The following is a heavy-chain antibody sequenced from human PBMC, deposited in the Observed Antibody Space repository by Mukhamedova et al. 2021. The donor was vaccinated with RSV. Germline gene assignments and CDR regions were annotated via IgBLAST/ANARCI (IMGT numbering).Heavy chain of an antibody. J-gene: IGHJ4*02. CDR1: N. Sequence: NMNWVRQAPGKGLEWVSYIRYSSTTIYYADSVKGRFTISRDNAGSSLYLQLNSLRDEDTAVYYCARASEPWYFDYWGQGTPVTVS. V-gene: IGHV3-48*02. D-gene: IGHD1-14*01. CDR2: IRYSSTTI. CDR3: ARASEPWYFDY.